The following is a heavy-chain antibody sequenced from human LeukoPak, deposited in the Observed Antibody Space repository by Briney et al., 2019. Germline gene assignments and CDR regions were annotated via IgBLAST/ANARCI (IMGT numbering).Heavy chain of an antibody. CDR2: INSDGSEG. Sequence: QPGGSLRLSCAVSGFTFSGFWMSWSRQAPGKGLEWVASINSDGSEGYYVDSVKGRFTISRDNAKNSLYLQMNSLRAEDTAVYYCARDGTADAFDVWGQGTMVTVSS. CDR1: GFTFSGFW. D-gene: IGHD1-26*01. J-gene: IGHJ3*01. V-gene: IGHV3-7*01. CDR3: ARDGTADAFDV.